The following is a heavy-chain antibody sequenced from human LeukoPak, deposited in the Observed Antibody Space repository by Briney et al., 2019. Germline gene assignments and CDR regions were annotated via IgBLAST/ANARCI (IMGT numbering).Heavy chain of an antibody. V-gene: IGHV4-39*07. Sequence: SETLSLTCTVSGGSISSSSYYWGWIRQPPGKGLEWIGSIYYSGSTYYNPSLKSRVTISVDTSKNQFSLKLSSVTAADTAVYYCARVGGSDSSWYRPKGANNWFDPWGQGTLVTVSS. CDR3: ARVGGSDSSWYRPKGANNWFDP. CDR2: IYYSGST. D-gene: IGHD6-13*01. CDR1: GGSISSSSYY. J-gene: IGHJ5*02.